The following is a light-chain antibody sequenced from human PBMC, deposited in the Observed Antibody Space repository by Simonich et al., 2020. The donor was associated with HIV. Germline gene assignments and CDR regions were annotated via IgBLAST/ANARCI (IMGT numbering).Light chain of an antibody. CDR2: SAS. V-gene: IGKV1-NL1*01. CDR3: QQYYSTPRT. J-gene: IGKJ1*01. CDR1: QSISRY. Sequence: DIQMTQSPSYLAESVGDRVTITCLASQSISRYLNWYQQKPGKAPRRLIYSASRVESGVPSRFSGSGSGTDYTLTISSLQPEDFATYYCQQYYSTPRTFGQGTKVEIK.